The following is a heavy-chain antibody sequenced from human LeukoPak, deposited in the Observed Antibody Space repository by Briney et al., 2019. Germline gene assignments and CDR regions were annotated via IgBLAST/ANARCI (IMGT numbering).Heavy chain of an antibody. CDR3: ARGGPNVGWEFTGDAFDI. CDR2: ISAYNGDT. Sequence: ASVKVSCKASGYTFANYGISWVRQAPGQGLEWMAWISAYNGDTKHAQKFQGRVTMTTDTSTSTAYMELRSLTFDDTAVFYCARGGPNVGWEFTGDAFDIWGQGTKVTVSS. D-gene: IGHD1-26*01. V-gene: IGHV1-18*01. J-gene: IGHJ3*02. CDR1: GYTFANYG.